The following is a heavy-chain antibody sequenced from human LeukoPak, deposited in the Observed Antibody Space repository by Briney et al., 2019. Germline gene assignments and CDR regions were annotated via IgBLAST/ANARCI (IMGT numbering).Heavy chain of an antibody. J-gene: IGHJ4*02. D-gene: IGHD3-22*01. V-gene: IGHV1-69*04. CDR1: GGTFSSYA. CDR2: IIPILGIA. Sequence: SVKVSCKASGGTFSSYAISWVRQAPGQGLEWVGRIIPILGIANYAQKFQGRVTMTRDTSTSTVYMELSSLRSEDTAVYYCATITRIGSGYFDYWGQGTLVTVSS. CDR3: ATITRIGSGYFDY.